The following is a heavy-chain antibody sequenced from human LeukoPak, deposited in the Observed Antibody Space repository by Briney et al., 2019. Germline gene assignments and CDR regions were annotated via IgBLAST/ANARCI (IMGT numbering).Heavy chain of an antibody. Sequence: PSETLSLTCAVYGGSFSDYFWSWVRQPPGRGLEWIGEINQRGSSTYNPSLKSRVTMSVDTSKNQPSLKMTSVTAADTAVYYCASIHQVRGSHTFDIWGQGTMVTVSS. CDR2: INQRGSS. CDR1: GGSFSDYF. CDR3: ASIHQVRGSHTFDI. D-gene: IGHD3-10*01. J-gene: IGHJ3*02. V-gene: IGHV4-34*01.